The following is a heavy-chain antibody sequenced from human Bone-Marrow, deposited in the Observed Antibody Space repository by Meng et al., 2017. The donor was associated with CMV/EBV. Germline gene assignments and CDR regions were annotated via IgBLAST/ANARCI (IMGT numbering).Heavy chain of an antibody. J-gene: IGHJ5*02. D-gene: IGHD3-16*01. CDR2: INHSGST. V-gene: IGHV4-34*01. CDR3: ARESNAWGWFDP. Sequence: GSLRLSCAVYGGSFSGYYWSWIRQPPGKGLEWIGEINHSGSTNYNPSLKSRVTISVDTSKNQFSLKLSSVTAADTAVYYCARESNAWGWFDPWGQGTLVTVYS. CDR1: GGSFSGYY.